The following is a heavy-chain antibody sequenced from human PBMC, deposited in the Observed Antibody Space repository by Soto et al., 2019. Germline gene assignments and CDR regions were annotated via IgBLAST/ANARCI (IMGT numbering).Heavy chain of an antibody. CDR3: TRVGGSVSGMDV. CDR2: IDNAGSSA. CDR1: GFTFSIYW. V-gene: IGHV3-74*01. Sequence: EVQLVESGGGLVQPGGSLRLSCAASGFTFSIYWMHWVRQAPGKGPVWVSRIDNAGSSARYADSVKGRFTISRDNAKNTVCLQMNSLSAGATDVDYCTRVGGSVSGMDVWGQGTTVTVSS. J-gene: IGHJ6*02. D-gene: IGHD1-26*01.